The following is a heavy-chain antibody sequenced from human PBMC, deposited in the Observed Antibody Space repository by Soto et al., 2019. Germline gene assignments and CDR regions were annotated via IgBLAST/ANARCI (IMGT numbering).Heavy chain of an antibody. CDR3: AGDLRSSGYFDY. Sequence: QLQLQESGSGLVKPSQTLSLTCAVSGGSISRGGYSWCWIRQPPGKGVQWIGYIYHSGITYYNPYLNSRVTMAVDRSKNQFSLKLSCVTAADTAVYFCAGDLRSSGYFDYWGQGTLVTVCS. CDR2: IYHSGIT. D-gene: IGHD3-22*01. CDR1: GGSISRGGYS. V-gene: IGHV4-30-2*01. J-gene: IGHJ4*02.